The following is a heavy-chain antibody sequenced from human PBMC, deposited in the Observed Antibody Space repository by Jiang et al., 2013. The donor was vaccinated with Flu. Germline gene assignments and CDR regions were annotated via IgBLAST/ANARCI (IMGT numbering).Heavy chain of an antibody. J-gene: IGHJ4*02. D-gene: IGHD3-22*01. CDR1: GGSITSTNW. Sequence: SLTCAVSGGSITSTNWWNWVRPAPTGRGVEWIGEIYHSGMTYYSPSLRSRVTISVDKSKNQFSLRLSSVTAADTAVYYCARETSHTGYYHDTSGYQSYLDSWGQGTLVTVSS. V-gene: IGHV4-4*02. CDR2: IYHSGMT. CDR3: ARETSHTGYYHDTSGYQSYLDS.